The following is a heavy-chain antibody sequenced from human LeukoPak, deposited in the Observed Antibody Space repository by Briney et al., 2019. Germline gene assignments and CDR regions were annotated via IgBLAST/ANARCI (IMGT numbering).Heavy chain of an antibody. Sequence: GGSLRLSCAAYGFTFRNYWMNWVRQAPGKGLECLANIKEDGSETYYADSVVGRFTISRDNAKNSLYLQMNSLRAEDTAVYYCARETPRRGETRDGYRWGQGTLVTVSS. D-gene: IGHD5-24*01. V-gene: IGHV3-7*01. CDR2: IKEDGSET. J-gene: IGHJ4*02. CDR3: ARETPRRGETRDGYR. CDR1: GFTFRNYW.